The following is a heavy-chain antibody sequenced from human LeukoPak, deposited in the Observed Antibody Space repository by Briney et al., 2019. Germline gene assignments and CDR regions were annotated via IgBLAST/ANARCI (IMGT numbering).Heavy chain of an antibody. J-gene: IGHJ6*02. CDR2: ISWNSGSI. Sequence: PGRSLRLSCAASGFTFDDYAMHWVRQAPGKGLEWVSGISWNSGSIGYADSVKGRFTISRDNAKNSLYLQMNSLRAEDTALYYCAKDAYYYDSSGPMDVWGQGTTVTVS. CDR3: AKDAYYYDSSGPMDV. V-gene: IGHV3-9*01. D-gene: IGHD3-22*01. CDR1: GFTFDDYA.